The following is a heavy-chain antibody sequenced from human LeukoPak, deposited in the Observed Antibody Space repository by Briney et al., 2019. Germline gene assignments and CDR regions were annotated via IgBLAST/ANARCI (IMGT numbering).Heavy chain of an antibody. J-gene: IGHJ4*02. Sequence: ASVKVSCKASGYTFTSYGISWVRPAPGQGLEWMGWISAYNGNTNYAQKLQGRVTMTTDTSTSTAYMELRSLRSDDTAVYYCARGDSGSYPPPPDYWGQGTLVTVSS. V-gene: IGHV1-18*01. CDR1: GYTFTSYG. CDR2: ISAYNGNT. CDR3: ARGDSGSYPPPPDY. D-gene: IGHD1-26*01.